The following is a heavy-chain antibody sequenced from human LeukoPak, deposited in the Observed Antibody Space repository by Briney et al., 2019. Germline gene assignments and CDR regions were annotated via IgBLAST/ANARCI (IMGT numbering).Heavy chain of an antibody. Sequence: GGSLRLSCAASGFTFSSYWMNWARQAPGKGLEWVASINHNGNVNYYVDSVKGRFTISRDNAKNSLYLQMTSLRDDDTAVYYCARGGYIDYWGQGTLVTVSS. CDR3: ARGGYIDY. CDR1: GFTFSSYW. V-gene: IGHV3-7*01. D-gene: IGHD5-12*01. CDR2: INHNGNVN. J-gene: IGHJ4*02.